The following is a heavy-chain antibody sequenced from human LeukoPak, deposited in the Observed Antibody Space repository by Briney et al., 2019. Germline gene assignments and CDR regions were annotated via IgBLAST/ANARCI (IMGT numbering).Heavy chain of an antibody. CDR2: ISDDGSNT. CDR3: AKDADTATIIYWYFDL. Sequence: GRSLRLSCTASGFTLSSFGMHWVRQAPGKGLEWVAVISDDGSNTYYADSVKGRFTISRDNSKNTLYLQLNSLRTEDTAVCYCAKDADTATIIYWYFDLWGRGTLVTVSS. CDR1: GFTLSSFG. D-gene: IGHD5-18*01. V-gene: IGHV3-30*18. J-gene: IGHJ2*01.